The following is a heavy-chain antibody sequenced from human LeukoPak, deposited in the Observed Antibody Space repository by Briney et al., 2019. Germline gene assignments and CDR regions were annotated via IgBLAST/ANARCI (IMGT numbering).Heavy chain of an antibody. CDR2: IYYSGST. Sequence: SETLSLTCAVSGGSISSADYYWSWIRQSPRKGLEWIGFIYYSGSTYYNPSLKSRVTISVDTSKNQFSLKLRSVTAVDTAVYYCASIVVVTAAIDYWGQGTLVTVSS. D-gene: IGHD2-21*02. CDR1: GGSISSADYY. CDR3: ASIVVVTAAIDY. V-gene: IGHV4-30-4*01. J-gene: IGHJ4*02.